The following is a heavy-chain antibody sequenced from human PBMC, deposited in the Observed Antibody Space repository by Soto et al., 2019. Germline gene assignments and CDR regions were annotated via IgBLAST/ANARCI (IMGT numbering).Heavy chain of an antibody. V-gene: IGHV1-69*13. CDR1: GGTFSSYA. D-gene: IGHD3-22*01. Sequence: SVKVSCKASGGTFSSYAISWVRQAPGQGLEWMGGIIPIFGTANYAQKFQGRVTITEDESTSTAYMELSSLRSEDTAVYYCAGGADYYDSSGYYYGAGMDFWGQGTTVTVSS. CDR3: AGGADYYDSSGYYYGAGMDF. CDR2: IIPIFGTA. J-gene: IGHJ6*02.